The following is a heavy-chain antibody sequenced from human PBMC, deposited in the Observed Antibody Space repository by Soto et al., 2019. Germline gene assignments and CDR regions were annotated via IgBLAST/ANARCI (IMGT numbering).Heavy chain of an antibody. CDR1: GGTFNSYL. J-gene: IGHJ4*02. CDR2: IIPAFGTA. V-gene: IGHV1-69*06. Sequence: SVKVSCKTSGGTFNSYLIDWVRQAPGQGLEWMGGIIPAFGTAKYAQKFQGRVTITADKSTTTAYMELRTLTSEDTAVYYCARGLDQPPVGLYFDTWGQGTLVTVSS. D-gene: IGHD2-2*01. CDR3: ARGLDQPPVGLYFDT.